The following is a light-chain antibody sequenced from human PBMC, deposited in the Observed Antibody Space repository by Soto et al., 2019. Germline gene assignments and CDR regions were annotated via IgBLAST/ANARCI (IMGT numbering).Light chain of an antibody. V-gene: IGLV2-14*01. CDR2: GVK. Sequence: QSVLTQPASVSGSPGQSITISCTGSGRDIGAYDYVSWYQQHPGKAPKLLIYGVKNRPSGVSYRFSASKSAFTASLTISGLQAEDEAHYYCSSYTTSYFYVFGPATKVTV. J-gene: IGLJ1*01. CDR3: SSYTTSYFYV. CDR1: GRDIGAYDY.